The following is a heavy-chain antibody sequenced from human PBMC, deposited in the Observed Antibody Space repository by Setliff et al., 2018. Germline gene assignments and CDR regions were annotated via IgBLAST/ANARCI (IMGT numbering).Heavy chain of an antibody. J-gene: IGHJ6*03. V-gene: IGHV4-59*11. CDR1: GGSISSHY. CDR2: IYYSGST. D-gene: IGHD2-21*01. CDR3: ASARWWPILDYYMDV. Sequence: LSLTCTVSGGSISSHYWSWIRQPPGKGLEWIGYIYYSGSTNYNPSLKSRVTISVDTSKNQFSRKLSSVTAAVKAVYYCASARWWPILDYYMDVWGKGTKVTVSS.